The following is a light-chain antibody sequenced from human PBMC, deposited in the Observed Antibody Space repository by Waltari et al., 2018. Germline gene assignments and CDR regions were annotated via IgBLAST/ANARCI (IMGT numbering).Light chain of an antibody. CDR1: SRDIGDYDY. Sequence: QSALTQPPSASGSPGQSVTISRTGTSRDIGDYDYVSWYQQYPGKAPKHKIYAVRKRPTGVADRCSATKSGNTASLTVSGLQAEDEADYYCSLYGGDKNYLFGTGTAVTVL. J-gene: IGLJ1*01. CDR3: SLYGGDKNYL. CDR2: AVR. V-gene: IGLV2-8*01.